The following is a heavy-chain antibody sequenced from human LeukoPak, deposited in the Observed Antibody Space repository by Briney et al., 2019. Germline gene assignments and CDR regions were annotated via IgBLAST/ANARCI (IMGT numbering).Heavy chain of an antibody. CDR3: ARDFVEMATIRPAGFDY. J-gene: IGHJ4*02. D-gene: IGHD5-24*01. CDR2: IYYSGST. CDR1: GGSISSSSYY. Sequence: PSETLSLTCTVSGGSISSSSYYWGWIRQPPGKGLEWIGSIYYSGSTYYNPSLKSRVTISVDTSKNRFSLKLSSVTAADTAVYYCARDFVEMATIRPAGFDYWGQGTLVTVSS. V-gene: IGHV4-39*07.